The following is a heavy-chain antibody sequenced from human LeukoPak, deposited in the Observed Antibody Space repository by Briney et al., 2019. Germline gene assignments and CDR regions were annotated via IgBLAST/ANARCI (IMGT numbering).Heavy chain of an antibody. Sequence: SETLSLTCTVSGYSINSGYYWSWIRQPAGKGLEWIGRIYTSGSTNYNPSLKSRVTISVDTSKNQFSLKLSSVTAADTAVYYCARAPGIAVAGPFDHWGQGTLVTVSS. D-gene: IGHD6-19*01. CDR2: IYTSGST. CDR3: ARAPGIAVAGPFDH. V-gene: IGHV4-61*02. CDR1: GYSINSGYY. J-gene: IGHJ4*02.